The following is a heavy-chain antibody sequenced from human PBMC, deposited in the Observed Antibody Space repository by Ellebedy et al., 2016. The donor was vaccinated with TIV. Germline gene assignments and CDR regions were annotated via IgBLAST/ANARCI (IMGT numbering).Heavy chain of an antibody. Sequence: AASVKVSCKASGGTFSSYAISWVRQAPGQGLEWMGWINPNSGGTNYAQKFQGRVTMTRDTSISTAYMELSRLRSNDTAVYYCAIVGAMFPHDWGQGTLVTVSS. D-gene: IGHD1-26*01. J-gene: IGHJ4*02. V-gene: IGHV1-2*02. CDR3: AIVGAMFPHD. CDR2: INPNSGGT. CDR1: GGTFSSYA.